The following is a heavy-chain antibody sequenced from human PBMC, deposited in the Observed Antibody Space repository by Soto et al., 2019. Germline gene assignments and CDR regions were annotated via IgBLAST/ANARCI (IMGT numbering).Heavy chain of an antibody. D-gene: IGHD2-2*01. CDR3: AKALSTSSHYYYYYMDV. V-gene: IGHV3-23*01. CDR1: GFTFSSYA. CDR2: ISGSGGST. J-gene: IGHJ6*03. Sequence: EVQLLESGGGLVQPGGSLRLSCAASGFTFSSYAMSWVHQAPGKGLEWVSAISGSGGSTYYADSVKGRFTISRDNSKNTLYLQMNSLRAEDTAVYYCAKALSTSSHYYYYYMDVWGKGTTVTVSS.